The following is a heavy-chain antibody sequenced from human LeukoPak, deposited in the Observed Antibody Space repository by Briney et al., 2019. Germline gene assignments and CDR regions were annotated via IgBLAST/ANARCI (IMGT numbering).Heavy chain of an antibody. Sequence: NPSETLSLTCTVSGGSISSGDYYWSWFRQPPGKGLEWIGYIHYTGITKYNPSLKSGVTISLDTSKNQFSLKLSSVTAADTAVYYCARRYYYDTSSYRSYWYFDLWGRGTLVTVSS. J-gene: IGHJ2*01. D-gene: IGHD3-22*01. CDR3: ARRYYYDTSSYRSYWYFDL. CDR1: GGSISSGDYY. V-gene: IGHV4-61*08. CDR2: IHYTGIT.